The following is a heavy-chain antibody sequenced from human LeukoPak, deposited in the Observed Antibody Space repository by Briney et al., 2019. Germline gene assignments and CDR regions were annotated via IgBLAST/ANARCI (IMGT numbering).Heavy chain of an antibody. Sequence: GGSLRLSCAASGFTFSDYYMSWIRQAPGKGLQWVALIIGNAATIAYADSVRGRFTISRDNSKNTLYLQMNSLRVEDTAVYYCVKDRTPDGYYSVDYWGQGILVTVSS. J-gene: IGHJ4*02. CDR2: IIGNAATI. D-gene: IGHD3-3*01. CDR3: VKDRTPDGYYSVDY. CDR1: GFTFSDYY. V-gene: IGHV3-11*01.